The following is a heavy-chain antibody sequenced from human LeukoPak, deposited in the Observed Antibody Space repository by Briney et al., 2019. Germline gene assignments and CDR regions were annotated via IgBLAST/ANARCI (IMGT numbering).Heavy chain of an antibody. J-gene: IGHJ4*02. Sequence: PGGSLRLSCAASGFTFSSYAMHWVRQAPGKGLVWVAVISYDGSNKYYADSVKGRFTISRDNSKNTLYLQMNSLRAEDTAVYYCARDALTPYYEYYFDYWGQGTLVTVSS. D-gene: IGHD3-3*01. CDR1: GFTFSSYA. V-gene: IGHV3-30*01. CDR3: ARDALTPYYEYYFDY. CDR2: ISYDGSNK.